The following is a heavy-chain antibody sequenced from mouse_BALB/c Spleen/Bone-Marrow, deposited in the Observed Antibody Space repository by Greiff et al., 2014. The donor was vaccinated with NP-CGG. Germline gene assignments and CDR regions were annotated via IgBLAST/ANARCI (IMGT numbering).Heavy chain of an antibody. CDR2: IWAGGST. Sequence: VQLQESGPGLVAPSQSLSITCTVSGFSLTSYGVHWVRQPPGKGLEWLGVIWAGGSTNYNSALMSRLSISKDNSKSQVFLKMNSLQTDDAAMYYCARERQPIEGAMDYWGQGTSVTVSS. D-gene: IGHD6-1*01. CDR3: ARERQPIEGAMDY. CDR1: GFSLTSYG. J-gene: IGHJ4*01. V-gene: IGHV2-9*02.